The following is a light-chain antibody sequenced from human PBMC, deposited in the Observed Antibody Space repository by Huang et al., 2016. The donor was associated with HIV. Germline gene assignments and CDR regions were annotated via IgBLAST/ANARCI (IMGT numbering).Light chain of an antibody. CDR3: LQGAFWPLT. CDR1: HSLLQSDGQTH. V-gene: IGKV2-30*02. CDR2: KVS. J-gene: IGKJ4*01. Sequence: DVVLTQSPLSLPVTLGQQASISCRSSHSLLQSDGQTHLSLFHQRPCQSPRRLIYKVSNLDSGVPDIFSGSGSGTDFTRKISRVEAEDVGVYYCLQGAFWPLTVGGGTKVEIK.